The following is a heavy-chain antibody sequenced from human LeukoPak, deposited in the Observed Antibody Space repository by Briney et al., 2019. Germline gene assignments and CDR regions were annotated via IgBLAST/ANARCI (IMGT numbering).Heavy chain of an antibody. CDR3: AADSYCSSPSCYDAFDI. Sequence: ASVKVSCKTSGYSFTDYYMYWVRQAPGQGLEWMGWINPNSGGTNYAQKFQGRVTMTRDTSINTAYMELSRLRSDDTAVYYCAADSYCSSPSCYDAFDIWGQGTMVTVSS. D-gene: IGHD2-2*01. J-gene: IGHJ3*02. CDR2: INPNSGGT. CDR1: GYSFTDYY. V-gene: IGHV1-2*02.